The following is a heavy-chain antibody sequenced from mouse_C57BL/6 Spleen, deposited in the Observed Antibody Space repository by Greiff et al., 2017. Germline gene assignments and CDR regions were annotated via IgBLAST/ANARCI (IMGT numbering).Heavy chain of an antibody. CDR3: ARVLLLYAMDY. CDR1: GYTFTSYG. J-gene: IGHJ4*01. CDR2: IYPRSGNT. Sequence: VQLQQSGAELARPGASVKLSCKASGYTFTSYGISWVKQRTGQGLEWIGGIYPRSGNTYYNEKFKGKDTLTADKSSSTAYMELRSLTSEDSAVYFCARVLLLYAMDYWGQGTSVTVSS. D-gene: IGHD1-1*01. V-gene: IGHV1-81*01.